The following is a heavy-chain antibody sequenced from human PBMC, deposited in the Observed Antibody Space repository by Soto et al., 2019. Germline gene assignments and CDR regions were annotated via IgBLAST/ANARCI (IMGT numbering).Heavy chain of an antibody. CDR2: MSAYNGYT. CDR3: SRDLVGGYPVYAFDI. D-gene: IGHD3-10*01. Sequence: VQLVQSGAEVKKPGASVKVSCKASGYTFTIYGISWVRQAPGQGVEWMGWMSAYNGYTNYSQKVQGRVTMTTDTPPSTAYMELRSPRSDDTAVYSCSRDLVGGYPVYAFDICGQGTIVTVSS. CDR1: GYTFTIYG. J-gene: IGHJ3*02. V-gene: IGHV1-18*01.